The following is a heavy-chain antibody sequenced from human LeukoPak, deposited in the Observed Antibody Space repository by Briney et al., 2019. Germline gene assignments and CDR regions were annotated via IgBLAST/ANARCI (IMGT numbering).Heavy chain of an antibody. CDR1: GFTFSCSA. CDR3: TSPHPYSSGWYYYYYGMDV. CDR2: IRSKANSYAR. J-gene: IGHJ6*02. Sequence: GGSLILCCAASGFTFSCSAMQWVHKAAGKVLGWVGRIRSKANSYARAYAEAVKGRFTIYSDDSKNTAYLHMKSLKTEDTAVYYCTSPHPYSSGWYYYYYGMDVWGQGTTVTVSS. D-gene: IGHD6-19*01. V-gene: IGHV3-73*01.